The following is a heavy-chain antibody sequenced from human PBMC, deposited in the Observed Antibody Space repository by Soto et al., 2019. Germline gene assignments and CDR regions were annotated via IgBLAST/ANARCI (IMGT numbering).Heavy chain of an antibody. Sequence: QVQLVQSGPEVKQPGASVKVSCEASGYTFTTSGISWVRQAPGQGLEWMGWISTYNGDTNSAQKFQGRVTMTADTSTGTVYMELMSLKSDDTAVYYCARQGSWPYYYYGLDVWGQGTTVPVSS. J-gene: IGHJ6*02. D-gene: IGHD1-26*01. CDR3: ARQGSWPYYYYGLDV. CDR2: ISTYNGDT. CDR1: GYTFTTSG. V-gene: IGHV1-18*01.